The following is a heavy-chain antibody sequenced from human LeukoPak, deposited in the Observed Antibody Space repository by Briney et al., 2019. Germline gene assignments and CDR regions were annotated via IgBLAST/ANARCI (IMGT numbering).Heavy chain of an antibody. CDR1: GGSFSGYY. J-gene: IGHJ3*02. Sequence: SETLSLTCAVYGGSFSGYYWSWIRQPPGKGLEWIGEINHSGSTNYNPSLKSRVTISVDTSRNQFSLKLSSVPAADTAVYYCARERSSWTWRGAFDIWGQGTMVTVSS. CDR2: INHSGST. D-gene: IGHD6-13*01. V-gene: IGHV4-34*01. CDR3: ARERSSWTWRGAFDI.